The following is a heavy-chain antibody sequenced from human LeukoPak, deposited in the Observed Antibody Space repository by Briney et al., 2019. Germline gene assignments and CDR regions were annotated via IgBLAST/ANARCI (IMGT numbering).Heavy chain of an antibody. V-gene: IGHV1-46*01. CDR1: GYTFTSYY. D-gene: IGHD1-26*01. CDR2: INPSGGSP. J-gene: IGHJ4*02. CDR3: ARVPKVGAIRLDY. Sequence: ASVKVSCKASGYTFTSYYMHWVRQAPGQGLEWMGFINPSGGSPSYAQKFQGRVTMTWDTSPSTVHMDLNSLTSEDTALYYCARVPKVGAIRLDYWGQGTLVTVSS.